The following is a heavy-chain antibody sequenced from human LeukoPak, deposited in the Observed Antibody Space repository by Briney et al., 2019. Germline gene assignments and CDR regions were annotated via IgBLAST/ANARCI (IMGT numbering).Heavy chain of an antibody. CDR3: ARHVGGKGTLQLLDY. D-gene: IGHD2-2*01. Sequence: SETLSLTCTVSGGSISSSSYYWGWIRQPPGKGLEWIGCIYYSGSTYYNPSLKSRVTISVDTSKNQFSLKLSSVTAADTAVYYCARHVGGKGTLQLLDYWGQGTLVTVSS. V-gene: IGHV4-39*01. CDR1: GGSISSSSYY. J-gene: IGHJ4*02. CDR2: IYYSGST.